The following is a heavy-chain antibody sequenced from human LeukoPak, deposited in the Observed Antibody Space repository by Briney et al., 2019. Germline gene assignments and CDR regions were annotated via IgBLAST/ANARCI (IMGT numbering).Heavy chain of an antibody. D-gene: IGHD2-15*01. V-gene: IGHV3-33*01. Sequence: PGGSLRLSCAASGFTFSSYGMHWVRQAPGKGLEWVAVIWYDGSNKYYADSVKGRFTISRDNSKNTLYLQMNSLRAEDTAVYYCATQMTGGRGMDVWGQGTTVTVSS. J-gene: IGHJ6*02. CDR2: IWYDGSNK. CDR3: ATQMTGGRGMDV. CDR1: GFTFSSYG.